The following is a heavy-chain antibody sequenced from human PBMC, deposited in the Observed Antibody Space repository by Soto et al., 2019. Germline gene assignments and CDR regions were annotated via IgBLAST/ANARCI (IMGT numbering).Heavy chain of an antibody. D-gene: IGHD2-8*01. J-gene: IGHJ4*02. CDR1: GCNISSGNW. V-gene: IGHV4-4*02. CDR3: ARLVYDTRLNYMYFDF. Sequence: SETLSLTSAVSGCNISSGNWWTWVRQTPQRGLEYIGEIFHDGTANYYPSFERRVAISVDTSKNQFSLKLTSVTAADTAIYFCARLVYDTRLNYMYFDFWGQGALVTVSS. CDR2: IFHDGTA.